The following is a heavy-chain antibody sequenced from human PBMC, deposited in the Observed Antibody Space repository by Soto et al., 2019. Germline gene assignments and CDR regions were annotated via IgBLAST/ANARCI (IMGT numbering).Heavy chain of an antibody. CDR3: ARDEEYSSSSGYYYYGMDV. J-gene: IGHJ6*02. CDR2: INPSGGST. Sequence: QVQLVQSGAEVKKPGASVKVSCKASGYTFTSYYMHWVRQAPGQGLEWMGIINPSGGSTSYAQKFQGRVTITRDTSTSTVYMELSSLRSEDTAVYYCARDEEYSSSSGYYYYGMDVWGQGTTVTVSS. D-gene: IGHD6-6*01. V-gene: IGHV1-46*01. CDR1: GYTFTSYY.